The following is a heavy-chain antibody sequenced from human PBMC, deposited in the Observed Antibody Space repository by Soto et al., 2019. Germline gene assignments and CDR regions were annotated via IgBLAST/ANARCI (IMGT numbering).Heavy chain of an antibody. D-gene: IGHD6-13*01. CDR2: MNPNSGGT. Sequence: QVQLVQSGADVKKPGASVKVSCKTSGYTFSGYFMHWLRQAPGQGLEWMGWMNPNSGGTDYAQNFQGRVSMTWDTSISTAYMELSRLRSDDTAIYYCARGYYSSSWRVFDYWGHGTPVTVSS. J-gene: IGHJ4*01. V-gene: IGHV1-2*02. CDR1: GYTFSGYF. CDR3: ARGYYSSSWRVFDY.